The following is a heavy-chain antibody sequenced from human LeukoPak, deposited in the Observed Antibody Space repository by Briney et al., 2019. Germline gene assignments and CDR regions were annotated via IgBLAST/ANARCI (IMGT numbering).Heavy chain of an antibody. D-gene: IGHD2-15*01. J-gene: IGHJ4*02. V-gene: IGHV1-69*13. CDR3: ARDLFGLRSYCSGGSCYSIDY. Sequence: ASVKVSCKASGGTFSSYAISWVRQAPGQGLEWMGGIIPIFGTANYAQKFRGRVTITADESTSTAYMELSSLRSEDTAVYYCARDLFGLRSYCSGGSCYSIDYWGQGTLVTVSS. CDR1: GGTFSSYA. CDR2: IIPIFGTA.